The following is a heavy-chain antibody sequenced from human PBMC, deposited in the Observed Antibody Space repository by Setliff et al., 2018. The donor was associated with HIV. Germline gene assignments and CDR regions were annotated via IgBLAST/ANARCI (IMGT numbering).Heavy chain of an antibody. CDR1: GGSFSGFY. Sequence: PSETLSLTCAVYGGSFSGFYWNWIRQPPGKGLEWIGEINHSGSTNYNPSLKSRVTISVDTSKKQFSLKLRSVTAADTAVYYCARSSYYGSGSYTDYWGQGTLITVSS. V-gene: IGHV4-34*01. CDR3: ARSSYYGSGSYTDY. D-gene: IGHD3-10*01. CDR2: INHSGST. J-gene: IGHJ4*02.